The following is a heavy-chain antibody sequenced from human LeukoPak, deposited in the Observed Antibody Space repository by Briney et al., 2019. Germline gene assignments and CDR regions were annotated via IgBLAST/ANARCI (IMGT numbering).Heavy chain of an antibody. CDR1: GDSISSHY. CDR2: IYYSGST. D-gene: IGHD3-16*01. Sequence: SETLSLTCTVSGDSISSHYWSWVRQPPGKGLEWVGYIYYSGSTNYNPSLKSRVTISVDTSKNQFSLKLSSVTAADTAVYYCARGEAAKPLNFDYCGQGTLVTVSS. J-gene: IGHJ4*02. V-gene: IGHV4-59*11. CDR3: ARGEAAKPLNFDY.